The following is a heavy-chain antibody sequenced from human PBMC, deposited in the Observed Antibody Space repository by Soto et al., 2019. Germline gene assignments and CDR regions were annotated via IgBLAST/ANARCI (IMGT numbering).Heavy chain of an antibody. CDR3: ARGYCTNGVCYLKDLEGFAP. J-gene: IGHJ5*02. D-gene: IGHD2-8*01. Sequence: GESLKISCKGSGYSFTSYWIGWVRQMPGKGLEWMGIIYPGDSDTRYSPSFQGQVTISADKSISTAYLQWSSLKASDTAMYYCARGYCTNGVCYLKDLEGFAPSGQGTLVTASS. V-gene: IGHV5-51*01. CDR2: IYPGDSDT. CDR1: GYSFTSYW.